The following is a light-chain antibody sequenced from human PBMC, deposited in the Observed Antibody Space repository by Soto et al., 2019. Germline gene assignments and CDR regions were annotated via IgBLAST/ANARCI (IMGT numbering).Light chain of an antibody. J-gene: IGKJ4*01. Sequence: DIQMTQSPSSLSASVGDRVTITCQTSQAIGNFLNWYQQKPGKAPALLIYDASNLETGVPSRFSGSVSGTHFTFTISSLQPEDIATYYCQKYDNLHLTFGGGTKVEIK. CDR2: DAS. CDR1: QAIGNF. V-gene: IGKV1-33*01. CDR3: QKYDNLHLT.